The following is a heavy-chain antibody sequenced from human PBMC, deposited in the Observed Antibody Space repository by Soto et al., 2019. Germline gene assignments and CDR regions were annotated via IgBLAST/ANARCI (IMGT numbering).Heavy chain of an antibody. Sequence: ASMKFSCKGSGNTLTELFMQWGRPAPGKMLECIVDFDPEKGLTIYXXKFQGRVXXAQDTSTDTTXMELSXLRTEETAVDYCATVTGREFDYWRQGTLVTAP. CDR2: FDPEKGLT. V-gene: IGHV1-24*01. J-gene: IGHJ4*02. CDR1: GNTLTELF. CDR3: ATVTGREFDY. D-gene: IGHD2-8*02.